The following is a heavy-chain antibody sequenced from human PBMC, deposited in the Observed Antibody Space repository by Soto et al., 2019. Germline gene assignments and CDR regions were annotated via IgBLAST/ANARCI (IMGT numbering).Heavy chain of an antibody. Sequence: EVQLLESGGGLVQPGGSMRLSYAASGFTFSSYAMNWVRQAPGKGLEWVAVISGSGDSTYYADSVKGRFTISRDNSKNTPYLQMNSLRAEDTAVYYCARRSSSWYFDYWGQGTLVTVSS. J-gene: IGHJ4*02. CDR2: ISGSGDST. D-gene: IGHD6-13*01. CDR3: ARRSSSWYFDY. V-gene: IGHV3-23*01. CDR1: GFTFSSYA.